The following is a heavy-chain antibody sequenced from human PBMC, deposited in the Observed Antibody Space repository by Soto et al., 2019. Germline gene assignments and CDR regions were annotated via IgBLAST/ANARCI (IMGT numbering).Heavy chain of an antibody. J-gene: IGHJ4*02. CDR3: ATLPRTIERTPAAIWSFDS. D-gene: IGHD2-2*01. CDR2: LDAEDGET. CDR1: GYSLRDLS. V-gene: IGHV1-24*01. Sequence: ASVKVSCKVSGYSLRDLSIHWVRQAPGKGLEWMGGLDAEDGETIYAQKLQGRGTMTEDTSTDTAYMELSSLTSEDTAMYYCATLPRTIERTPAAIWSFDSWGQGXLVTVSS.